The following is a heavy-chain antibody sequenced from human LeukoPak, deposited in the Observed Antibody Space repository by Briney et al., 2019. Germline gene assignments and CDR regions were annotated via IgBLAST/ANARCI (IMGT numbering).Heavy chain of an antibody. Sequence: SETLSLTCTVSGGSISSSSYYWSWIRQPPGKGLEWIGYIYYSGSTNYNPSLKSRVTISVDTSKNQFSLKLSSVTAADTAVYYCARHDIVVVPAAIDTAFDPWGQGTLVTVSS. CDR2: IYYSGST. V-gene: IGHV4-61*05. CDR1: GGSISSSSYY. CDR3: ARHDIVVVPAAIDTAFDP. J-gene: IGHJ5*02. D-gene: IGHD2-2*01.